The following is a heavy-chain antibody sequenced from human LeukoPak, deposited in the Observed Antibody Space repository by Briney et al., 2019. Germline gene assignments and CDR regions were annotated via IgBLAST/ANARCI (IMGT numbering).Heavy chain of an antibody. V-gene: IGHV3-23*01. CDR1: GFTFSTYQ. J-gene: IGHJ4*02. Sequence: GGSLRLSCGASGFTFSTYQMHWVRQAPGKGLEWVSSITPNGDGTSAADSVKGRFTISRDNSKNTLYLQLNSLRVEDTAVYYCAKAGLVRGGALDSWGQGTLVTVSS. CDR2: ITPNGDGT. CDR3: AKAGLVRGGALDS. D-gene: IGHD4/OR15-4a*01.